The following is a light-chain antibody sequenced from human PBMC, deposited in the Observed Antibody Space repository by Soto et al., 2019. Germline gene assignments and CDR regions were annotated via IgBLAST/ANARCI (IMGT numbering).Light chain of an antibody. Sequence: EIVLTQSPATLSLSPGERVTLSCRASQSVTSYLAWYQQKPGQAPRLLIYDVFNRATGIPARFSGSGSGTDFTLTISSLEPEDFAVYYCQQRSSWPLTFGGGTKVEIK. CDR1: QSVTSY. V-gene: IGKV3-11*01. CDR3: QQRSSWPLT. J-gene: IGKJ4*01. CDR2: DVF.